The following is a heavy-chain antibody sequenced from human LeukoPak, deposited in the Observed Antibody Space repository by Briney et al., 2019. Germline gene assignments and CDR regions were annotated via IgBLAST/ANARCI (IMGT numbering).Heavy chain of an antibody. D-gene: IGHD3-10*01. CDR1: GDSVSSNSAA. J-gene: IGHJ6*03. CDR2: TYYRSKWYN. Sequence: SQTLSLTCAISGDSVSSNSAAWNWIRQSPSRGLEWLGRTYYRSKWYNDYAVSVKSRITINPDTSKSQFSLQLNSVTPEDTAVYYCARARSGSGSYYRPTTDYYYMDVWGKGTTVTISS. V-gene: IGHV6-1*01. CDR3: ARARSGSGSYYRPTTDYYYMDV.